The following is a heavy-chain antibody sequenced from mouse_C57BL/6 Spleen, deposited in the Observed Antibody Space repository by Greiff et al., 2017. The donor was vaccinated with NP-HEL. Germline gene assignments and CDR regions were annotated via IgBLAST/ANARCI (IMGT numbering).Heavy chain of an antibody. CDR1: GYTFTSYW. D-gene: IGHD1-1*01. CDR2: IYPGSGST. J-gene: IGHJ2*01. CDR3: AREERSTTVFDY. Sequence: VQLQQPGAELVKPGASVKMSCKASGYTFTSYWITWVKQRPGQGLEWIGDIYPGSGSTNYNEKFKSKATLTVDTSSSTAYMQLSSLTSEDSAVYYCAREERSTTVFDYWGQGTTLTVSS. V-gene: IGHV1-55*01.